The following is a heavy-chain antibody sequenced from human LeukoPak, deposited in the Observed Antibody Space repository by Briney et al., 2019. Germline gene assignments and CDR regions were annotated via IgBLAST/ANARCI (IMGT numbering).Heavy chain of an antibody. CDR3: ARGGLVGSVSDYYYYMDV. J-gene: IGHJ6*03. Sequence: SVKVSCKASAGTFSNYVFSWVRQAPGQGLEWMGVIIPIFGPTNYAQKFQGRVTITADESTSTAYMELSSLRSEDTAVYYCARGGLVGSVSDYYYYMDVWGKGTTVTVSS. CDR1: AGTFSNYV. V-gene: IGHV1-69*13. CDR2: IIPIFGPT. D-gene: IGHD3-9*01.